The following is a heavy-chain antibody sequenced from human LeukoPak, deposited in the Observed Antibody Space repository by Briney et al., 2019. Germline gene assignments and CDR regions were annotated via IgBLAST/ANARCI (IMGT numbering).Heavy chain of an antibody. J-gene: IGHJ6*04. CDR1: GGTFSSYA. V-gene: IGHV1-69*06. CDR2: IIPIFGTA. D-gene: IGHD6-19*01. Sequence: ASVKVSCKASGGTFSSYAISWVRQAPGQGLEWMGGIIPIFGTANYAQKFQGRVTITADKSTSTAYMELGSLRSEDTAVYYCARGYSSGWTDYYYGMDVWGKGTTVTVSS. CDR3: ARGYSSGWTDYYYGMDV.